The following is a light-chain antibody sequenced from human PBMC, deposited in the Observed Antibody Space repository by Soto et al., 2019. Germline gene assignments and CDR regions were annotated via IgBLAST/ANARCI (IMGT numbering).Light chain of an antibody. V-gene: IGKV3-20*01. CDR1: QSVTSSN. CDR2: GAS. Sequence: IVLTQSPGTLSVSPGETVTLSCRASQSVTSSNLAWYQQKPGQAPRLLIYGASYRATGIADKFSGSGSGADFSLTISRLEPEDFAVYYCQQYNNWPPWAFGQGTKVEIK. CDR3: QQYNNWPPWA. J-gene: IGKJ1*01.